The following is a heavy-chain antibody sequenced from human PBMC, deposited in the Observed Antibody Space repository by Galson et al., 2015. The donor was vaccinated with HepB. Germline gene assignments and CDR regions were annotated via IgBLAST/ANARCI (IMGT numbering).Heavy chain of an antibody. CDR2: ISGGGSST. Sequence: SLRLSCAASEFTFSKYAMNWVRLAPGKGLEWVSAISGGGSSTYYADSVKGGFTIYRDNSKNTLYVQVNSLRAEDTAIYYCAKAPGSDSCNWYGAFDIWCQGTMVTVSS. CDR1: EFTFSKYA. J-gene: IGHJ3*02. V-gene: IGHV3-23*01. D-gene: IGHD6-13*01. CDR3: AKAPGSDSCNWYGAFDI.